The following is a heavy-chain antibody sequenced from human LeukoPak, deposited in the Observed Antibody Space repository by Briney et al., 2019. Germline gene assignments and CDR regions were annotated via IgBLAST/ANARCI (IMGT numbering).Heavy chain of an antibody. V-gene: IGHV4-39*01. J-gene: IGHJ5*02. Sequence: SETLSLTCTVSGGSISSSSYYWGWIRQPPGKGLEWIGSIYYSGSTHYNPSLKSRVTISVDTSKNQISLKLSSVTAADTAVYYCVRSQDNWFDPWGQGTLVTVSS. CDR1: GGSISSSSYY. CDR3: VRSQDNWFDP. CDR2: IYYSGST.